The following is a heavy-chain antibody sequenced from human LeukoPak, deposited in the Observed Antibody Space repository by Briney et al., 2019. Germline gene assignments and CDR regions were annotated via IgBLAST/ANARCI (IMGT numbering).Heavy chain of an antibody. CDR2: IYYSGST. Sequence: SETLSLTCTVSGGSISSGDYYWSWIRQPPGKGLEWIGYIYYSGSTYYNPSLKSRVTISVDTSKNQFSLKLSSVTAADTAVYYCARSYSSGWHDTYYFDYWGQGTLVTVSS. J-gene: IGHJ4*02. V-gene: IGHV4-30-4*01. D-gene: IGHD6-19*01. CDR1: GGSISSGDYY. CDR3: ARSYSSGWHDTYYFDY.